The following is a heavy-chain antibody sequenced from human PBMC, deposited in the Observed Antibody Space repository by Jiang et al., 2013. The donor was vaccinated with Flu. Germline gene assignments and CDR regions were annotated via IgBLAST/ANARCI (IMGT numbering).Heavy chain of an antibody. V-gene: IGHV1-69*04. J-gene: IGHJ6*02. Sequence: SGAEVKKPGSSVKVSCKASGGTFSSYTISWVRQAPGQGLEWMGRIIPILGIANYAQKFQGRVTITADKSTSTAYMELSSLRSEDTAVYYCARAHFTASYYYYGMDVWGQGTTVTVSS. CDR3: ARAHFTASYYYYGMDV. CDR2: IIPILGIA. D-gene: IGHD3-3*02. CDR1: GGTFSSYT.